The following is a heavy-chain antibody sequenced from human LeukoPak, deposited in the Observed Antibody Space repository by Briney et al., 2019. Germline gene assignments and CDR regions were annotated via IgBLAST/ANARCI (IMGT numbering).Heavy chain of an antibody. D-gene: IGHD3-22*01. V-gene: IGHV4-38-2*02. CDR1: GYSISSGYY. Sequence: SETLSLTCTVSGYSISSGYYWGWIRQPPGKGLEWIGSIYHSGSTYYNPSLKSRVTISVDTSKNQFSLKLSSVTAADTAVYYCASPKTYYYDSSGYYEFDYWGQGTLVTVSS. CDR2: IYHSGST. CDR3: ASPKTYYYDSSGYYEFDY. J-gene: IGHJ4*02.